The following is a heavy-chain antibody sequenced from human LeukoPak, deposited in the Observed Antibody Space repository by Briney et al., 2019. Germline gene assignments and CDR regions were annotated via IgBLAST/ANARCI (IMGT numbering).Heavy chain of an antibody. Sequence: GGSLRLSCAASGFTFSSYAMSWVRQAPGKGLEWVSAISGSGGSTYYADSVKGRFTISRDNSKNTLYLQMDSLRVEDTAVYYCARTYDFWSGYYGFWGQGTLVTVSS. CDR3: ARTYDFWSGYYGF. CDR1: GFTFSSYA. CDR2: ISGSGGST. J-gene: IGHJ4*02. D-gene: IGHD3-3*01. V-gene: IGHV3-23*01.